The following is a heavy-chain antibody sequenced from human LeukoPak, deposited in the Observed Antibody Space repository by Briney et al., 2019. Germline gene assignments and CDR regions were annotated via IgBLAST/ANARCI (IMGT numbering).Heavy chain of an antibody. CDR2: IYFSGST. CDR1: GGSISSYY. V-gene: IGHV4-59*01. D-gene: IGHD3-9*01. J-gene: IGHJ4*02. CDR3: ARFEGYDILTGYAYHFDY. Sequence: SETLSLTCTVSGGSISSYYWSWIRQPPGKGLEWIGYIYFSGSTNYNPSLKSRVTISVDTSKNQFSLKLAPVTAADTAVYYCARFEGYDILTGYAYHFDYWGQGIPVIVSS.